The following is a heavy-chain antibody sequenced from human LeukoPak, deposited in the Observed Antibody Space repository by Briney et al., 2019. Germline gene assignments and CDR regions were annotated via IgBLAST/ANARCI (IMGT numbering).Heavy chain of an antibody. V-gene: IGHV1-24*01. CDR2: FDPEDGET. CDR1: GYTLTELS. CDR3: ARGPRRGSGSYSSFDY. J-gene: IGHJ4*02. Sequence: ASVKVSCKVSGYTLTELSMHWVRQAPGKGLEWMGGFDPEDGETIYAQKFQGRVTMTEDTSTDTAYMELRSLRSDDTAVYYCARGPRRGSGSYSSFDYWGQGTLVTVSS. D-gene: IGHD3-10*01.